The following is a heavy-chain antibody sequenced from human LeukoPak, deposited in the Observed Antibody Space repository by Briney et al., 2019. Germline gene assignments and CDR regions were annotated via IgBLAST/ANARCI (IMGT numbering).Heavy chain of an antibody. J-gene: IGHJ4*02. CDR2: IYYSGST. V-gene: IGHV4-61*01. CDR1: GGSVSSGSYY. D-gene: IGHD3-10*01. Sequence: SETLSLTCTVSGGSVSSGSYYWSWIRQPPGKGLEWIGYIYYSGSTNYNPSLKSRVTISVDTSKNQFSLKLSSVTAADTAVYYCARDLWPGTMVRGHLGYWGQGTLVTVSS. CDR3: ARDLWPGTMVRGHLGY.